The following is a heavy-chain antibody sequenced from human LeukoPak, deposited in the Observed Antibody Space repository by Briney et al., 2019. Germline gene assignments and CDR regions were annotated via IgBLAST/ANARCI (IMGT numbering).Heavy chain of an antibody. CDR1: GFTFDDYA. J-gene: IGHJ5*02. CDR2: ISWNSGSI. V-gene: IGHV3-9*01. D-gene: IGHD5-24*01. Sequence: PGGSLRLSCAASGFTFDDYAMHWVRQAPGKGLEWVSGISWNSGSIGYADSVKGRFTISRDNAKNSLYLQMNSLRAEDTALYYCAKGNGYNRLYNWFDPWGQGTLVTVSS. CDR3: AKGNGYNRLYNWFDP.